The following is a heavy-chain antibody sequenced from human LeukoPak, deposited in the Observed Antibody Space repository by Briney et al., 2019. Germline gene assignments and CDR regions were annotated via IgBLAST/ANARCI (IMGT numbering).Heavy chain of an antibody. CDR3: AKSSFGARYSEFDY. CDR2: ISWNSGSI. V-gene: IGHV3-9*01. D-gene: IGHD2-21*01. J-gene: IGHJ4*02. CDR1: GFTFDDYA. Sequence: GRSLRLSCAASGFTFDDYAMHWVRQAPGKGLEWVSGISWNSGSIGYADSVKGRFTISRDNAKNSLYLQMNSLRAEDTALYYCAKSSFGARYSEFDYWGQGTLVTVSS.